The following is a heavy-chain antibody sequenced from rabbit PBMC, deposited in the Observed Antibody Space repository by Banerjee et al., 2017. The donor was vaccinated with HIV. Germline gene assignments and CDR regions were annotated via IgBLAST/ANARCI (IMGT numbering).Heavy chain of an antibody. Sequence: QSLEESGGGLVTPGASLTLTCTASGFSFSSSYYMCWVRQAPGKGLEWIACIYAGSSGSTYYTSWAKGRFTISKTSSTTVTLQMTSLTAADTATYFCARQDGGYVAYGYAYYGMDLWGPGTL. D-gene: IGHD6-1*01. V-gene: IGHV1S40*01. CDR2: IYAGSSGST. J-gene: IGHJ6*01. CDR3: ARQDGGYVAYGYAYYGMDL. CDR1: GFSFSSSYY.